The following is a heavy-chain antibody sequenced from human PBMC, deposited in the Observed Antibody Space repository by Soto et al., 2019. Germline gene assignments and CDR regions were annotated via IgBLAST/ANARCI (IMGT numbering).Heavy chain of an antibody. V-gene: IGHV1-69*06. J-gene: IGHJ3*02. CDR1: GGTFSSYA. CDR2: IIPIFGTA. D-gene: IGHD3-22*01. Sequence: EASVKVSCKASGGTFSSYAISWVRQAPGQGLEWMGGIIPIFGTANYAQKFQGRVTITADKSTSTAYMELSSLRSEDTAVYYCAREFGYYDSSGHVPKSDVGAFDIWGQGTMVTVSS. CDR3: AREFGYYDSSGHVPKSDVGAFDI.